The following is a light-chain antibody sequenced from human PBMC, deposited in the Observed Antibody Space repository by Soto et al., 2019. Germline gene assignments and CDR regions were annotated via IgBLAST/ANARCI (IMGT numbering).Light chain of an antibody. CDR3: QSYDSSNPVV. CDR2: EDN. J-gene: IGLJ2*01. Sequence: NFMLTQPHSVSESPGKTVTLSCTRSSGSIARNYVQWYQQRPGSAPTTLIYEDNQRPSGVPDRFSGSIDSSSNSASLTNSGLKTEDEADYYGQSYDSSNPVVFGGGTKLTVL. V-gene: IGLV6-57*04. CDR1: SGSIARNY.